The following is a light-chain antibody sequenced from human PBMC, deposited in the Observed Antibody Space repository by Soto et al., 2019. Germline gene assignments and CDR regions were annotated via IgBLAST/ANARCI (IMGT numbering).Light chain of an antibody. CDR1: QSVSSSY. CDR3: QQYGSSPTWT. Sequence: EIVLTQSPGTLSLSPGERATLSCRASQSVSSSYLSWYQQKPGQAPRLLIYGASSRATGIPDRFSGSGSGTAFTLTISRLEPEDFAVYYRQQYGSSPTWTFGQGTKVEIK. J-gene: IGKJ1*01. V-gene: IGKV3-20*01. CDR2: GAS.